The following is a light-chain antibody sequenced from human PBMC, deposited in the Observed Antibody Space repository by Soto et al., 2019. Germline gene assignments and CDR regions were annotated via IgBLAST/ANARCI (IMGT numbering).Light chain of an antibody. CDR2: EGS. V-gene: IGLV2-23*01. J-gene: IGLJ2*01. CDR1: SSDVGSYNL. CDR3: CSYARSTVV. Sequence: QSALTQPASVSGSPGQSITISCTGTSSDVGSYNLVSWYQQHPGKAPKLMIYEGSKRPSGVSNRFSGSKSGNTASLTIAGSQPEDEGDYYCCSYARSTVVFGGGTKLTVL.